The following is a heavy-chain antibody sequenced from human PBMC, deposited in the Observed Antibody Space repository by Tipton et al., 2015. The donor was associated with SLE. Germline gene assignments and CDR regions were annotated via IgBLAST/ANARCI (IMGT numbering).Heavy chain of an antibody. Sequence: GSLRLSCATSGFSFNSNWMDWVRQAPGKGLVWVSHINSDGSTTNYADSVKGRFTVSRDNAKNILYLQMDSLRAEDTAVYYCASDLSKGYWGQGTLVTVSS. J-gene: IGHJ4*02. CDR1: GFSFNSNW. D-gene: IGHD5/OR15-5a*01. CDR2: INSDGSTT. V-gene: IGHV3-74*01. CDR3: ASDLSKGY.